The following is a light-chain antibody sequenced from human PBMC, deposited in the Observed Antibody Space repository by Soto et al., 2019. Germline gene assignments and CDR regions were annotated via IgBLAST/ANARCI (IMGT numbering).Light chain of an antibody. J-gene: IGKJ5*01. CDR2: GAY. CDR3: QYYGSSPIT. Sequence: EVELTQSPGTLSLSPGERVTLSCRASQSVSSTYLAWYQHKPGQAPRLLLYGAYSRATGIPDRFSGSGSGTDFTLTISRLEPEDFAVYYCQYYGSSPITFGQGTRLEIK. CDR1: QSVSSTY. V-gene: IGKV3-20*01.